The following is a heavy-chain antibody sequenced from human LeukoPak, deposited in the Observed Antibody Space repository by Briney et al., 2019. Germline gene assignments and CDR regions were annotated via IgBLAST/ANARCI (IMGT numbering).Heavy chain of an antibody. Sequence: PGGSLRLSCAASGFTFSTYGMHWVRQAPGKGLEWVAVVWYDGTNIHYVDSVKGRFTISRDNSKSTLYLQMNSLTAEDTAVYYCAREYGSGSYYFDYWGQGTLVTVSS. CDR3: AREYGSGSYYFDY. V-gene: IGHV3-33*01. D-gene: IGHD3-10*01. J-gene: IGHJ4*02. CDR1: GFTFSTYG. CDR2: VWYDGTNI.